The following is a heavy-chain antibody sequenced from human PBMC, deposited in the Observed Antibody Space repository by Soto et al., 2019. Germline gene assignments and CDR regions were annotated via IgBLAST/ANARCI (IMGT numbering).Heavy chain of an antibody. CDR2: IDSSGEK. Sequence: QVTLKESGPVLVKPTETLTLRCTVSGLSITDSEMGVSWIRQPPGQPLEWLAHIDSSGEKSYRTFLNSRLALSKDTSKSQIVLTMTNMAPADTATYYCARRHLAVAVSPWFDPWGQGIPVTVSS. CDR1: GLSITDSEMG. D-gene: IGHD6-19*01. J-gene: IGHJ5*02. CDR3: ARRHLAVAVSPWFDP. V-gene: IGHV2-26*01.